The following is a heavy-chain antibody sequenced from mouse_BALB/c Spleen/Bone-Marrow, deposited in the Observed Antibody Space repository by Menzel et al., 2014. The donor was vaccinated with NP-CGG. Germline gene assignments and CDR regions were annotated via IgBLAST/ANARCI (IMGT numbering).Heavy chain of an antibody. CDR1: GYNFIGYW. CDR2: INPGNGRT. J-gene: IGHJ1*01. Sequence: VQLQQSGAELVKPGASVKLSCKASGYNFIGYWIHWVKQRPGQGLEWIGEINPGNGRTNYNEKFKNKATLTIDKSSSTAYMQLSRLTSEDSAVYYCARWGKGYFDVWGAGTTVTVSS. D-gene: IGHD1-3*01. V-gene: IGHV1S81*02. CDR3: ARWGKGYFDV.